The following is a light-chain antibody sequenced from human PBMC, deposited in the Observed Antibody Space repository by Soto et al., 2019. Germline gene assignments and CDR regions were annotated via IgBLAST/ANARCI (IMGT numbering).Light chain of an antibody. CDR2: SNN. CDR3: AAWDDSLNGHVV. CDR1: SSNIGRNT. V-gene: IGLV1-44*01. J-gene: IGLJ2*01. Sequence: QSVLTQPPSASGTPGQRVTISCAGSSSNIGRNTVNWYHQLPGAAPKLLIYSNNQRPSGVPDRFSGSKSGTSASLAISGLQSEDEADYYFAAWDDSLNGHVVFGGGTKLTVL.